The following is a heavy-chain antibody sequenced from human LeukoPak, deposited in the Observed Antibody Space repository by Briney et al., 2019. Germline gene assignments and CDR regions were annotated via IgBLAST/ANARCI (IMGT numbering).Heavy chain of an antibody. CDR2: IYTSGST. J-gene: IGHJ5*02. D-gene: IGHD2-15*01. Sequence: PSQTLSLTCTVSGGSISSGSYYWSWIRQPAGKGLEWIGRIYTSGSTNYNPSLKSRVTISVDTSKNQFSLKLSSVTAADTAVYYCARVLPSNWFDPWGQGTLVTVSS. V-gene: IGHV4-61*02. CDR1: GGSISSGSYY. CDR3: ARVLPSNWFDP.